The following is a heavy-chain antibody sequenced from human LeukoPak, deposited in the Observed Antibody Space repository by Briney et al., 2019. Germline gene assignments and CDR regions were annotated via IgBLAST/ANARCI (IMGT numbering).Heavy chain of an antibody. V-gene: IGHV5-51*01. Sequence: GESLKISCKGSGYSFTSYWIGWVRQMPGKGLEWMGIIYPGDSDTRYSPSFQGHVTISADKSISTAYLQWSSLKASDTAMYYCARSRYCTNGVCYTGNWFDPWGQGILVTVSS. D-gene: IGHD2-8*01. CDR2: IYPGDSDT. CDR3: ARSRYCTNGVCYTGNWFDP. J-gene: IGHJ5*02. CDR1: GYSFTSYW.